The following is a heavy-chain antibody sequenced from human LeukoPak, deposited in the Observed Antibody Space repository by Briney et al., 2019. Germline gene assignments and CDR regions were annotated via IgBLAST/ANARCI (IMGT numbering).Heavy chain of an antibody. V-gene: IGHV4-39*01. CDR3: ATSAKSVYNWFDP. CDR2: IYYSGST. D-gene: IGHD2-8*01. J-gene: IGHJ5*02. Sequence: SETLSLTCTVSGGSISSSSYYWGWIRQTPGKGLEWIGSIYYSGSTYHNPSLKSRVTLSVDTSKNQFSLKLSSVTAADTAVYYCATSAKSVYNWFDPWGQGTLVTVSS. CDR1: GGSISSSSYY.